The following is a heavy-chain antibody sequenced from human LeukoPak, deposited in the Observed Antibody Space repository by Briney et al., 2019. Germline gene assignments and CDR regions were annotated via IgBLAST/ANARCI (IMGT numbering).Heavy chain of an antibody. CDR1: RGTFSSHA. D-gene: IGHD6-19*01. Sequence: SVKVSCKASRGTFSSHAISWVRQAPGQGLEWMGGIIPIFGTANYAQKFQGRVTITADESTSTAYMELSSLRSEDTAVYYCAREGIYSSGSPLANRDWGQGTLVTVSS. CDR2: IIPIFGTA. V-gene: IGHV1-69*13. CDR3: AREGIYSSGSPLANRD. J-gene: IGHJ4*02.